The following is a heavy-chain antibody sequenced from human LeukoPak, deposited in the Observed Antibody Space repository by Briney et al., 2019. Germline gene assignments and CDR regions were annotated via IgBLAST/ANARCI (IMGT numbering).Heavy chain of an antibody. CDR1: GFTFSSYG. Sequence: GRSLRLSCAASGFTFSSYGMHWVRQAPGKGLEWVAVISYDGSNKYYADSVKGRFTISRDNSKNTLYLQMNSLRAEDTAVYYCARAIRYNFDYWGQGTLVTVSS. CDR3: ARAIRYNFDY. J-gene: IGHJ4*02. D-gene: IGHD3-9*01. V-gene: IGHV3-30*19. CDR2: ISYDGSNK.